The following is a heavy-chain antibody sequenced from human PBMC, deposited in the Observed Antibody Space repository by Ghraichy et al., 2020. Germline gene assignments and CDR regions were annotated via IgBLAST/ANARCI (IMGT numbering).Heavy chain of an antibody. CDR2: IKQDGSEK. J-gene: IGHJ6*02. V-gene: IGHV3-7*01. Sequence: GGSLRLSCAASGFTFSSYWMSWVRQAPGKGLEWVANIKQDGSEKYYVDSVKGRFTISRDNAKNSLYLQMNSLRAEDTAVYYCARDRYCSGGSCYFGYYYYGMDVWGQGTTVTVSS. CDR3: ARDRYCSGGSCYFGYYYYGMDV. D-gene: IGHD2-15*01. CDR1: GFTFSSYW.